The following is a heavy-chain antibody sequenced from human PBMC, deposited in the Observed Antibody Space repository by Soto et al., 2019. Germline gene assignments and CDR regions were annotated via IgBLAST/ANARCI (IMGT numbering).Heavy chain of an antibody. D-gene: IGHD6-13*01. Sequence: GCCRSRKKKHPGKGLEWIGYIYYSGSTYYNPSLKSRVTISGDTSENQLSLRLSSVTAADTAVYYCARISAYSSGWYTYYFDYWGHGILVTVSS. J-gene: IGHJ4*01. V-gene: IGHV4-31*02. CDR1: GCC. CDR2: IYYSGST. CDR3: ARISAYSSGWYTYYFDY.